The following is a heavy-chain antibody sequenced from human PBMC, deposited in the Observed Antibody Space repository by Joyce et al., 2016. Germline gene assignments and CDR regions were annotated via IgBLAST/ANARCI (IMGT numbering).Heavy chain of an antibody. V-gene: IGHV6-1*01. Sequence: QVQLQQSGPGLVKPSQTLSLTCAISGDSVSSNSAAWNWIRQSPSRGLEWLGRTHYRSKWYNDYAVSVKSRITIHPDTPKNQFSLQLNSVTPEDAAVYYCARAGYYHTSGYYYPNFDYWGPGTLVTVSS. CDR2: THYRSKWYN. J-gene: IGHJ4*02. CDR3: ARAGYYHTSGYYYPNFDY. CDR1: GDSVSSNSAA. D-gene: IGHD3-22*01.